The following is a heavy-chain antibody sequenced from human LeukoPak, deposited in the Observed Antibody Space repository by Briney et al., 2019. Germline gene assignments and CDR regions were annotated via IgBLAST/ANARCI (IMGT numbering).Heavy chain of an antibody. V-gene: IGHV4-31*03. J-gene: IGHJ3*02. CDR3: ARENKRGHAFDI. CDR2: IYYSGST. Sequence: PSQTLSLTCTVSGGSISSRSYYWSWIRQHPGKGLEWIGYIYYSGSTNYNPSLKSRVTISVDTSKNQFSLKLSSVTAADTAVYYCARENKRGHAFDIWGQGTMVTVSS. CDR1: GGSISSRSYY. D-gene: IGHD1/OR15-1a*01.